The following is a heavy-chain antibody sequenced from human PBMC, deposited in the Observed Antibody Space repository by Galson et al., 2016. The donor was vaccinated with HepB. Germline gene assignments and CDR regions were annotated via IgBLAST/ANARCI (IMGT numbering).Heavy chain of an antibody. J-gene: IGHJ4*02. Sequence: SETLSLTCTVSGDSVSSAHYFYSWIRQPPGKGLEWIGYIHYSGSTNYNPSLSSRVTISLDTSKNQISLNLSSVTAADTAIYYCARAGYRRVGYTIDYWGQGTPATVSS. CDR1: GDSVSSAHYF. D-gene: IGHD5-24*01. CDR3: ARAGYRRVGYTIDY. CDR2: IHYSGST. V-gene: IGHV4-61*01.